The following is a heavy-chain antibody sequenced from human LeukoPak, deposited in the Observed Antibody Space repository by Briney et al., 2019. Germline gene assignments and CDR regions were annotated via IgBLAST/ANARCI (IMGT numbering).Heavy chain of an antibody. CDR2: IHYRGTT. Sequence: SETLSLTCAVYGESFSGYYWSWVRQPPGKGLEWIGEIHYRGTTNYNPSLKSRVTVSADTSRNQLSLNLTSVTAADTAVYYCATLIVGTTYFDHWGQGSLVTVSS. J-gene: IGHJ4*02. CDR3: ATLIVGTTYFDH. CDR1: GESFSGYY. D-gene: IGHD1-26*01. V-gene: IGHV4-34*01.